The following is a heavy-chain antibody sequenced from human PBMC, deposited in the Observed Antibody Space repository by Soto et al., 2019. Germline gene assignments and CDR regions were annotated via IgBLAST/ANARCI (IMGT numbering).Heavy chain of an antibody. D-gene: IGHD3-3*01. J-gene: IGHJ6*02. CDR2: IYYSGST. Sequence: PSETLSLACPVSCGSISSSSYYWGWIRQPPGKGLEWIGSIYYSGSTYYNPSLKSRVTISVDTSKNQFSLKLSSVTAADTAVYYCARQSGVFWSGYLYYYYYGMDVWGQGTTVTVS. V-gene: IGHV4-39*01. CDR3: ARQSGVFWSGYLYYYYYGMDV. CDR1: CGSISSSSYY.